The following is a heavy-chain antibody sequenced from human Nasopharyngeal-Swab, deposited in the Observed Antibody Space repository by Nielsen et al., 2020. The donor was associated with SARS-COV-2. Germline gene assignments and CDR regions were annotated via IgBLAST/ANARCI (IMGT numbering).Heavy chain of an antibody. V-gene: IGHV3-11*04. J-gene: IGHJ4*02. CDR2: ISSSGSTI. Sequence: GESLKISCAASGFTFSDYYMSWIRQAPGKGLEWVSYISSSGSTIYYADSVEGRFTISRDNAKNSLYLQMNSLRAEDTAVYYCARDSEGVAADYWGQGTLVTVSS. CDR1: GFTFSDYY. CDR3: ARDSEGVAADY. D-gene: IGHD6-19*01.